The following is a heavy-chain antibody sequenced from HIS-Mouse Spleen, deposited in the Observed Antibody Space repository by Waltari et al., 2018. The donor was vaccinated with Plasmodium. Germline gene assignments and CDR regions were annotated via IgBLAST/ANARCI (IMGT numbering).Heavy chain of an antibody. V-gene: IGHV3-53*01. D-gene: IGHD6-6*01. CDR3: ARGMKSSSSAFDI. CDR1: GFTVSSNY. CDR2: IDSGGST. Sequence: EVQLVESGGGLIQPGGSLRLSCAASGFTVSSNYMSWVRQAPGKGLEWFSGIDSGGSTYYADSVKGRFTISRDNSKNTLYLQMNSLRAEDTAVYYCARGMKSSSSAFDIWGQGTMVTVSS. J-gene: IGHJ3*02.